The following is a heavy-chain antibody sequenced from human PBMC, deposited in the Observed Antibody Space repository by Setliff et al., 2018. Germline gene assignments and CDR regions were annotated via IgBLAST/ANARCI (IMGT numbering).Heavy chain of an antibody. V-gene: IGHV4-38-2*01. CDR2: INHSGST. CDR3: ARVPSYGSGSFYYYYYGMDV. Sequence: SETLSLTCAVSGYSISSGYYWGWIRQPPGKGLEWIGSINHSGSTYYNPSLKSRVTISVDTSKSQFSLKLSSVTAADTAVYYCARVPSYGSGSFYYYYYGMDVWGQGTTVTVSS. J-gene: IGHJ6*02. D-gene: IGHD3-10*01. CDR1: GYSISSGYY.